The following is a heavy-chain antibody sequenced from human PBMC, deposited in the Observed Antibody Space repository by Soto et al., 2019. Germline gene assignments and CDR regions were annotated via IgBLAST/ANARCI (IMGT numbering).Heavy chain of an antibody. CDR1: GFSLNSARMG. D-gene: IGHD2-21*02. V-gene: IGHV2-26*01. J-gene: IGHJ4*02. CDR2: IFLNDEK. CDR3: ARLHDCVRDCYPLDY. Sequence: QVTLKESGPVLVKPTETLTLTCAVSGFSLNSARMGVSWIRQPPGKALEWLGSIFLNDEKSYSTSLKNRLPISKDTSKSQVVLTMAHMEPVDTATYFCARLHDCVRDCYPLDYWGLGTLVTVSS.